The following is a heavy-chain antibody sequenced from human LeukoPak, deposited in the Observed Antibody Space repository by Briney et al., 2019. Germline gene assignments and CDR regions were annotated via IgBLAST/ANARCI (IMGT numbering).Heavy chain of an antibody. J-gene: IGHJ4*02. V-gene: IGHV4-34*01. CDR3: ARGGYSYGSPFDY. Sequence: TSETLSLTCAVYGGSFSGYYWSWIRQPPGKGLEWIGEINHSGSTNYNPSLKSRVTISVDTSKNQFSLKLSSVTAADTAVYYCARGGYSYGSPFDYWGQGTPVTVSS. CDR1: GGSFSGYY. CDR2: INHSGST. D-gene: IGHD5-18*01.